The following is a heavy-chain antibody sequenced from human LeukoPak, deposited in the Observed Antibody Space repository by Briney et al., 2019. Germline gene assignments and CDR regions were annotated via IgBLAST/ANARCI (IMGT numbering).Heavy chain of an antibody. V-gene: IGHV4-4*07. CDR2: IYASGST. J-gene: IGHJ3*02. Sequence: SETLSLTCTVSGGSISSYYWSWIRQPAGKGLEWIGRIYASGSTNYNPSLKSRVTMSVDTSRNQFSLNLTSVTAADTAIYYCARDLLHRGYAFDIWGQGTMVTVSS. D-gene: IGHD5-12*01. CDR3: ARDLLHRGYAFDI. CDR1: GGSISSYY.